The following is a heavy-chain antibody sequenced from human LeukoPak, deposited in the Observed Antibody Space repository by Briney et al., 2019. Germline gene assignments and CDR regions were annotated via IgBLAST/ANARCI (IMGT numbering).Heavy chain of an antibody. J-gene: IGHJ5*02. D-gene: IGHD1-26*01. V-gene: IGHV1-46*01. CDR3: ARDNSVGDNAWWFDT. CDR2: INPSGGST. Sequence: GASVKVSCKASGYTFTSYYMHWVRQAPGQGLEWMGIINPSGGSTSYAQKFQGRVTMTRDMSTSTDYMELSSLRSEDTAIYYCARDNSVGDNAWWFDTWGQGTLVTVSS. CDR1: GYTFTSYY.